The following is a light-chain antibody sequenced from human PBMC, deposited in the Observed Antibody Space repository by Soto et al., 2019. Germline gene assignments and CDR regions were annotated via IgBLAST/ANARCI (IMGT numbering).Light chain of an antibody. CDR1: SSDIGGYNY. CDR2: DVS. J-gene: IGLJ2*01. CDR3: SSYRSSSTPVV. V-gene: IGLV2-14*01. Sequence: QSALTQPASVSGSPGQSITISCTGTSSDIGGYNYVSWYQQHPGKAPKVMIYDVSNRPSGVSNSFSGSKSGNTASLTISGLQAEDEAEYYCSSYRSSSTPVVFGGGTKVTVL.